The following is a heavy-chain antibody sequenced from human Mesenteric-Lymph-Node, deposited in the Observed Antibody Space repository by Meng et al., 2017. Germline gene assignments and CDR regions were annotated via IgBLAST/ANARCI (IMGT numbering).Heavy chain of an antibody. Sequence: QVQLTGSGPGLVKPSGTLSLTCDVSGGSIRNDQWWSWVRQAPGQGLEWMGWFVNYVDTYPAPKFQGRVTMTTDTHTNTAFMELRSLTSDDTAVYYCASGTPGRSYCDYWGQGTLVTASS. CDR3: ASGTPGRSYCDY. D-gene: IGHD2-15*01. CDR2: FVNYVDT. J-gene: IGHJ4*02. V-gene: IGHV1-18*01. CDR1: GGSIRNDQW.